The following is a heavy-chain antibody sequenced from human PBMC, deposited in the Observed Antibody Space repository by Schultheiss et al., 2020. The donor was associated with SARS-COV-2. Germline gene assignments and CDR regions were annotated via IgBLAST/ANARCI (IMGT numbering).Heavy chain of an antibody. CDR3: AKSVYISRWNDYFDY. V-gene: IGHV4-59*12. CDR2: IYYSGST. CDR1: GGSISSYY. J-gene: IGHJ4*02. Sequence: SETLSLTCTVSGGSISSYYWSWIRQPPGKGLEWIGNIYYSGSTKNNPSLRSRVDISVDTPKKQFSLKLTSVTAADTAFYYCAKSVYISRWNDYFDYWGQGTLVTVSS. D-gene: IGHD6-13*01.